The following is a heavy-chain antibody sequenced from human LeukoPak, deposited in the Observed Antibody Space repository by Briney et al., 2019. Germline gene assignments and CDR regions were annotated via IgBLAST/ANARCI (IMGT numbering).Heavy chain of an antibody. CDR1: VFTFSSYW. D-gene: IGHD5-12*01. CDR2: IHGDGRST. V-gene: IGHV3-74*01. Sequence: GGSVRLSCAACVFTFSSYWMQGVRQARGKGRVGVSGIHGDGRSTNYADAVKGRFTISRDNTTNTLYLQMNTLRAADTAVYYCARGYSGYFYYWGQGTLVTVSS. J-gene: IGHJ4*02. CDR3: ARGYSGYFYY.